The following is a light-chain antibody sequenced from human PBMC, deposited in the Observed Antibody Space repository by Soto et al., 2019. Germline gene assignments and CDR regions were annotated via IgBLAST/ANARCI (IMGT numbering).Light chain of an antibody. Sequence: IQMTQSPSPLSASTGDRVTITCRASQGISSYLAWYQQKPGKAPKLLIYKASTLKSGVPSRFSGSGSGTEFTLTISSLQPDDFATYYCQHYNSYSEAFGQGTKVDI. CDR1: QGISSY. J-gene: IGKJ1*01. CDR3: QHYNSYSEA. V-gene: IGKV1-5*03. CDR2: KAS.